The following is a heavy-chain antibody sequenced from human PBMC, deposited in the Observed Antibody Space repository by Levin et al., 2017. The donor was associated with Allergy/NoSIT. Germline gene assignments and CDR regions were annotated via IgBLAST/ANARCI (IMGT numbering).Heavy chain of an antibody. CDR3: ARVNYDRGLAY. CDR1: GYTFTGFY. Sequence: ASVKVSCKASGYTFTGFYMHWVRQAPGQGLEWMGWINPDSGDTNYAQKFQGRVTMTRATSISTAYMELSRLRSDDTAVYYCARVNYDRGLAYWGQGTLVTVSS. J-gene: IGHJ4*02. CDR2: INPDSGDT. D-gene: IGHD3-22*01. V-gene: IGHV1-2*02.